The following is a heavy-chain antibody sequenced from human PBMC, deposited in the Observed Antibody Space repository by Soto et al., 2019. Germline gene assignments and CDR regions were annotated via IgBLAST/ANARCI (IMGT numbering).Heavy chain of an antibody. D-gene: IGHD1-20*01. CDR2: IWYDGTNK. CDR1: GFTFSNYG. Sequence: QVQLVESGGGVVQPGRSLRLSCAASGFTFSNYGMHWVRQAPGKGLEWVAVIWYDGTNKYYADSVKGRFTISRDNSKNTLYLQMNSLRAEDTAMYYWAREGINYGMDVWGQGTTVTVSS. J-gene: IGHJ6*02. CDR3: AREGINYGMDV. V-gene: IGHV3-33*01.